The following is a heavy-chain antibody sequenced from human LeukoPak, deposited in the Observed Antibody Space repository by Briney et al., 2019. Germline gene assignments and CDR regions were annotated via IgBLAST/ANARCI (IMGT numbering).Heavy chain of an antibody. V-gene: IGHV1-2*02. D-gene: IGHD3-3*01. CDR3: ARGGYDFWSGIFDY. CDR2: INPNSGGT. Sequence: GASVKVSCKASGYTFTGYYMHWVRQAPGQGFEWMGWINPNSGGTNYAQEFQGRVTMTRDTSISTAYMELSRLRSDDTAVYYCARGGYDFWSGIFDYWGQGTLVTVSS. J-gene: IGHJ4*02. CDR1: GYTFTGYY.